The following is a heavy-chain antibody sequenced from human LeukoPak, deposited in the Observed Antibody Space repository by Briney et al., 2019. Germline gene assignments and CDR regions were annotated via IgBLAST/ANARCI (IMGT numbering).Heavy chain of an antibody. CDR3: AREDAPGGYYDSSGYYYEDY. D-gene: IGHD3-22*01. Sequence: GGSLRLSCAASGFTFSSYAMSWVRQAPGKGLVWVSRINSDGSSTNYADSVKGRFTISRDNAQNTLYLQMSSLRAEDTAVYYCAREDAPGGYYDSSGYYYEDYWGQGTLVTVSS. V-gene: IGHV3-74*01. CDR1: GFTFSSYA. J-gene: IGHJ4*02. CDR2: INSDGSST.